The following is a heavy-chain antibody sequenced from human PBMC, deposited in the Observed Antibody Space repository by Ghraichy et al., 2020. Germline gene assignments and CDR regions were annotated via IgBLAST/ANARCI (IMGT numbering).Heavy chain of an antibody. CDR2: LSEDGGNT. CDR3: AKRDCSVTSCPRSGTRYHYYGMDV. Sequence: GGSLRLSCAASGFSVTSYAMSWVRQAPGKGLERVSALSEDGGNTKYADSVKGRFTISRDSSKNTLYLQMTSLRAEDTAVYYCAKRDCSVTSCPRSGTRYHYYGMDVWGQGTTVTVSS. V-gene: IGHV3-23*01. J-gene: IGHJ6*02. CDR1: GFSVTSYA. D-gene: IGHD2-2*01.